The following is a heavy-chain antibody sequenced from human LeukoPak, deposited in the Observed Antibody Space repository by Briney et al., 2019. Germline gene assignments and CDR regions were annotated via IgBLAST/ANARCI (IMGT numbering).Heavy chain of an antibody. J-gene: IGHJ5*02. Sequence: ASVKVSCKASGYTFTGYYMHWVRRAPGQGLEWMGWINPNSGGTNYAQKFQGRVTMTRDTSISTAYMELSRLRSDDTAVYYCARVLDFWSGYGDHWGQGTLVTVSS. V-gene: IGHV1-2*02. CDR1: GYTFTGYY. D-gene: IGHD3-3*01. CDR2: INPNSGGT. CDR3: ARVLDFWSGYGDH.